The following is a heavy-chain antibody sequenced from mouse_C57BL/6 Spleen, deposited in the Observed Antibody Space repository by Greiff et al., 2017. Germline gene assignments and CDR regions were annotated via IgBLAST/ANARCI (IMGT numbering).Heavy chain of an antibody. Sequence: QVQLKQSGAELVRPGASVTLSCKASGYTFTDYEMHWVKQTPVHGLEWIGAIDPETGGTAYTQKFKGKAILTADKTSSTAYMELRSLTSEDSAVYYCTRGYGRSYAMDYWGQGTSVTVSS. J-gene: IGHJ4*01. CDR3: TRGYGRSYAMDY. V-gene: IGHV1-15*01. D-gene: IGHD1-1*01. CDR1: GYTFTDYE. CDR2: IDPETGGT.